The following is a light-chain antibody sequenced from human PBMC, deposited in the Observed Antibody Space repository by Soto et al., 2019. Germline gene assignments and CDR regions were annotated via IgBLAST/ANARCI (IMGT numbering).Light chain of an antibody. CDR1: QSISTY. V-gene: IGKV1-39*01. J-gene: IGKJ5*01. Sequence: DIQMTQSPSSLSASVGNRVTITCRTSQSISTYLNGYQKKPGKPPNLLIYDASRLQRGGPSRFSGSGGGTDFTLSISSVQPEDFATYFCQQSYMDPITFGQGTRLEIK. CDR3: QQSYMDPIT. CDR2: DAS.